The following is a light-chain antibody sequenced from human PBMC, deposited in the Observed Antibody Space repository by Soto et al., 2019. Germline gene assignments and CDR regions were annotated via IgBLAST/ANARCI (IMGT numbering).Light chain of an antibody. CDR2: WAS. CDR3: QQRSDWPPIT. V-gene: IGKV4-1*01. CDR1: QSLLYSSNNKNY. Sequence: IVMTQSPDSLAVSLGERATINCKSSQSLLYSSNNKNYLAWYQQKPGQPPKLLIYWASTRASGVPARFSGSGSGTDFTLTISSLEPEDFAVYYCQQRSDWPPITFGQGTRLEIK. J-gene: IGKJ5*01.